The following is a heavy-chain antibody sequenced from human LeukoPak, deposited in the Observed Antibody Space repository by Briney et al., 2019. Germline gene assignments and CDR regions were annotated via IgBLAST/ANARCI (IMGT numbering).Heavy chain of an antibody. V-gene: IGHV3-30-3*01. D-gene: IGHD3-22*01. Sequence: GGSLRLSCAASGFTFSSYAMHWVRQAPGKGLEWVAVISYDGSNKYYADSVKGRFTISRDNSKNTLYLQMNSLRAEDTAVYYCARDDDSSGYIDYWGQGTLVTVSS. CDR1: GFTFSSYA. CDR2: ISYDGSNK. CDR3: ARDDDSSGYIDY. J-gene: IGHJ4*02.